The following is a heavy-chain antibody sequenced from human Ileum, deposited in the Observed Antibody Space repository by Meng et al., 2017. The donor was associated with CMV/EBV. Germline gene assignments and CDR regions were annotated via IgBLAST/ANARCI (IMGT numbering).Heavy chain of an antibody. CDR1: DGSISGSNYY. V-gene: IGHV4-39*01. J-gene: IGHJ4*02. CDR2: IYYGGGT. D-gene: IGHD3-16*02. Sequence: ASDGSISGSNYYWSWIRQPPGKGLEWIGNIYYGGGTHYSPSLRSRVTIAVDTSKNQFSLKFNYVTAADTAVYYCLCYTDGWTRDYWGQGTLVTVSS. CDR3: LCYTDGWTRDY.